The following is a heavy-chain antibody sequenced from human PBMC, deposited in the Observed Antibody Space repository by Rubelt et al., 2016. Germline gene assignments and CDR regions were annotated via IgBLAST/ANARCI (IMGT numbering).Heavy chain of an antibody. D-gene: IGHD6-13*01. CDR1: GFTVSSNY. CDR3: AKDRYSSSQGTPTY. J-gene: IGHJ4*02. CDR2: ISGSGGST. Sequence: GGALVQPGGSLRLSCAASGFTVSSNYMSWVRQPPGKGLEWVSAISGSGGSTYYADSVKGRFTISRDNSKNTLYLRMNSLSAEDTAGYYCAKDRYSSSQGTPTYWGQGTLVTVAS. V-gene: IGHV3-23*01.